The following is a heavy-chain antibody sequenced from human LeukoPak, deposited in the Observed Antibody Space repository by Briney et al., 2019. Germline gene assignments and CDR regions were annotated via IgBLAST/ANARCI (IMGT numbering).Heavy chain of an antibody. J-gene: IGHJ4*02. D-gene: IGHD2-2*01. CDR1: GGSISSYY. CDR3: AREGKYCSSTSCHGNGY. V-gene: IGHV4-59*12. CDR2: IYYSGST. Sequence: SETLSLTCTVSGGSISSYYWSWIRQPPGKGLEWIGYIYYSGSTNYNPSLKSRVTISVDTSKSQFSLKLSSVTAADTAVYYCAREGKYCSSTSCHGNGYWGQGTLVTVSS.